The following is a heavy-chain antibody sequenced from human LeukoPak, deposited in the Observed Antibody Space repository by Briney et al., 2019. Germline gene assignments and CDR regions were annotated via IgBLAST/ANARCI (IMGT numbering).Heavy chain of an antibody. CDR1: GGTITSNNW. D-gene: IGHD5-24*01. CDR2: IFHSGST. CDR3: ARRYNTGYDTFDI. V-gene: IGHV4-4*02. J-gene: IGHJ3*02. Sequence: SETLSLTCAVSGGTITSNNWWSWVRQSPGKGLECIGEIFHSGSTNYNPSLKSRVTISVDKSKNQFSLKLSSVTAADTAVYYCARRYNTGYDTFDIWGQGTMVTVSS.